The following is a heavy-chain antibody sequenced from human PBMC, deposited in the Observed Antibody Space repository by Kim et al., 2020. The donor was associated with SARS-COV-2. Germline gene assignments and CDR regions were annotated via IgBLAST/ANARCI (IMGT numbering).Heavy chain of an antibody. V-gene: IGHV3-74*01. D-gene: IGHD3-22*01. J-gene: IGHJ5*02. Sequence: GGSLRLSCAASGFTFSKYCMHWVRQAPGKGLVWVSRIKSDGSFTNYADSVKGRFTISRDNAKNTLYLQMNSLGAEDTAVYYCARDWGYSSNWFDPWGQGTLVTVSS. CDR2: IKSDGSFT. CDR1: GFTFSKYC. CDR3: ARDWGYSSNWFDP.